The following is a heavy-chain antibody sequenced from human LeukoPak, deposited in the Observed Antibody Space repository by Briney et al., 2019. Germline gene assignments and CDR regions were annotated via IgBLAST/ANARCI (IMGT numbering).Heavy chain of an antibody. CDR2: ISSSSSYI. D-gene: IGHD6-6*01. CDR3: ARQYSSSSPFDY. Sequence: GGSLRLSCAASGFTFSSYSMNWVRQAPGEGLEWVSSISSSSSYIYYADSVKGRFTISRDNAKNSLYLQMNSLRAEDTAVYYCARQYSSSSPFDYWGQGTLVTVSS. J-gene: IGHJ4*02. V-gene: IGHV3-21*01. CDR1: GFTFSSYS.